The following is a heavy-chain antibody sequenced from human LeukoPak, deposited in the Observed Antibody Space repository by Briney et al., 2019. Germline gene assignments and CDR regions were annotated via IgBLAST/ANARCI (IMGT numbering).Heavy chain of an antibody. CDR1: GFTFSSYG. D-gene: IGHD6-19*01. V-gene: IGHV3-33*01. J-gene: IGHJ4*02. Sequence: GGSLRLSCAASGFTFSSYGRDWVRQAPGKGLEWGAVIWYDGSNKYYADSVKGQFTISRDNSKNTLYLQMNSLRAEDTAVYYCARGWLEGFDYWGQGTLVIVSS. CDR3: ARGWLEGFDY. CDR2: IWYDGSNK.